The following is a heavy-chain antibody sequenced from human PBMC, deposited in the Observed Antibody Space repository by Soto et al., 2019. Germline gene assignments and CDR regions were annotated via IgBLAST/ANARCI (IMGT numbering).Heavy chain of an antibody. CDR2: INHSGST. Sequence: PSETLSLTCAVYGGSFSGYYWSWIRQPPGKGLEWIGEINHSGSTNYNPSLRSRVTISVDTSKNQFSLKLSSVTAADTAVYYCARGCRWVVGNWFDPWGQGNLVTVSS. J-gene: IGHJ5*02. D-gene: IGHD2-15*01. V-gene: IGHV4-34*01. CDR3: ARGCRWVVGNWFDP. CDR1: GGSFSGYY.